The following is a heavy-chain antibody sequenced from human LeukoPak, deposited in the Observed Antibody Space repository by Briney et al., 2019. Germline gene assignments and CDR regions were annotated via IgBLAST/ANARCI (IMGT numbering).Heavy chain of an antibody. CDR1: GFTFSSYG. D-gene: IGHD2-15*01. CDR3: ARGDCSGGSCYLSLTTIDY. V-gene: IGHV3-23*01. CDR2: ISGSGGST. J-gene: IGHJ4*02. Sequence: GGTLRLSCAASGFTFSSYGMSWVRQAPGKGLEWVSAISGSGGSTYYADSVKGRFTISRDNSKNTLYLQMNSLRAEDTAVYYCARGDCSGGSCYLSLTTIDYWGQGTLVTV.